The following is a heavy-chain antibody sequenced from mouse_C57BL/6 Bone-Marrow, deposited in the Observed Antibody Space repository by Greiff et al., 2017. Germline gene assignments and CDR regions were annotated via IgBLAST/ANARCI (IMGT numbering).Heavy chain of an antibody. CDR3: AKLFAY. J-gene: IGHJ3*01. Sequence: EVMLVESGGGLVKPGGSLKLSCAASGFTFSSYAMSWVRQTPEKRLEWVATISDGGSYTYYPDNVKGLFTISRDNAKNDLYLQMSHLKSEDTAMYYCAKLFAYWGQGTLVTVSA. CDR2: ISDGGSYT. CDR1: GFTFSSYA. V-gene: IGHV5-4*03.